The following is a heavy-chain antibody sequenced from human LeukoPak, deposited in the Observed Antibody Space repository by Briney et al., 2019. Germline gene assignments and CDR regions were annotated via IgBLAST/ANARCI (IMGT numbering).Heavy chain of an antibody. CDR1: GGTFSSYA. CDR2: IIPILGIA. CDR3: ATDTVVPAAIGSY. J-gene: IGHJ4*02. D-gene: IGHD2-2*02. Sequence: SVKVSCKASGGTFSSYAISWVRQAPGQGLEWMGRIIPILGIANYAQKFQGRVTITADKSTSTAYMELSSLRSEDTAVYYCATDTVVPAAIGSYWGQGTLVTVSS. V-gene: IGHV1-69*04.